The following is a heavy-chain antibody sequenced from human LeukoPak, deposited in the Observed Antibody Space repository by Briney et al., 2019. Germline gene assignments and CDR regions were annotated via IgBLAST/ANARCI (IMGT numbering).Heavy chain of an antibody. Sequence: GGSLRLSCAASGFTFRSYEMNWARQAPGKGLEWVSYISSSGSTIYYADSVKGRFTISRDNAKNSLFLQMNSLRAEDTAVYYCAREPQRIAAAGTRPDSWGQGTLVTVSS. CDR2: ISSSGSTI. D-gene: IGHD6-13*01. CDR3: AREPQRIAAAGTRPDS. J-gene: IGHJ4*02. V-gene: IGHV3-48*03. CDR1: GFTFRSYE.